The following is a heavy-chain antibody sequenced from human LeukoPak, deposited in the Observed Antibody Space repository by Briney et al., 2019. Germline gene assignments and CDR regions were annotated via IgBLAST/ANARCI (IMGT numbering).Heavy chain of an antibody. J-gene: IGHJ4*02. D-gene: IGHD5-12*01. CDR2: ITSSGDDI. CDR3: ASDIVATSGDF. V-gene: IGHV3-11*01. Sequence: GGSLRLSCAAPGFSFSDYYMSWIRQAPGKGLEWVAYITSSGDDIYYADSVKGRFTISRDNAKNALFLQMNSLRVEDTATYYCASDIVATSGDFWGQGTLVSVSS. CDR1: GFSFSDYY.